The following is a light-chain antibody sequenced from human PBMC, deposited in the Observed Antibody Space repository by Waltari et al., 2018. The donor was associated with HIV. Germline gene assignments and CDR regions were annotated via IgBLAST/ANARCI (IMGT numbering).Light chain of an antibody. J-gene: IGLJ3*02. V-gene: IGLV2-8*01. Sequence: QSALTQPPSASGSPGQPVTISCTGTPRDVGGFNYVSWYQQHPGKAPKLMIYEVSKRPSGVPDRFFGSKSGNTASLTVSGLQAEDEADYYCSSYAGSNNWVFGGGTKLTVL. CDR1: PRDVGGFNY. CDR2: EVS. CDR3: SSYAGSNNWV.